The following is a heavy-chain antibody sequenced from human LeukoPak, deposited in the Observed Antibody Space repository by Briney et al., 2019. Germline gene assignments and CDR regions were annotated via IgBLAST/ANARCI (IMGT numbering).Heavy chain of an antibody. CDR1: GYTFTRYF. V-gene: IGHV1-46*01. Sequence: ASVKVSCKASGYTFTRYFVHWVRQAPGQGLEWMGIINPSGGSPNYAQKFQGRVTMTTDASTSTVSMELSSLRSEDTAVYSCARGSYTHLDYWGQGTLVTVSS. CDR3: ARGSYTHLDY. CDR2: INPSGGSP. J-gene: IGHJ4*02. D-gene: IGHD3-10*01.